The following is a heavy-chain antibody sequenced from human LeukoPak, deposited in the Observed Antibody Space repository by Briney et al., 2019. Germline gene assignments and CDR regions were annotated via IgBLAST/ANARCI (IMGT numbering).Heavy chain of an antibody. V-gene: IGHV4-4*02. Sequence: PSETLSLTCDVSGGSISSGYWWSWVRQPPGKGLEWIGEIHHSGSTNYNPSLKSRVTISMDKSKNRFSVMLTPVTAADTAVYYCARNAYYSADYWGQGTLVTVSS. CDR3: ARNAYYSADY. D-gene: IGHD2/OR15-2a*01. J-gene: IGHJ4*02. CDR1: GGSISSGYW. CDR2: IHHSGST.